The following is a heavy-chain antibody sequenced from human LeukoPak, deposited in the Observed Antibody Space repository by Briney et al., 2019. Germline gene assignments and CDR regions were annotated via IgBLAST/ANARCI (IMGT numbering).Heavy chain of an antibody. Sequence: AASVKVSCKASGGTFSSYAISWVRQAPGQGLEWMGGIIPIFGTANYAQKFQGRVTITADESTSTAYMELSSLRSEDTAVYYCARPNSGHDSPPGYWGQGTLVTVSS. V-gene: IGHV1-69*01. CDR3: ARPNSGHDSPPGY. D-gene: IGHD5-12*01. J-gene: IGHJ4*02. CDR1: GGTFSSYA. CDR2: IIPIFGTA.